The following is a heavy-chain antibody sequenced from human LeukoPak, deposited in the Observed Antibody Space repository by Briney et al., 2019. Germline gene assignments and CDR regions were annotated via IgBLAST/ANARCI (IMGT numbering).Heavy chain of an antibody. CDR3: ARGGYYYGSGRSRNWFDP. J-gene: IGHJ5*02. V-gene: IGHV4-34*01. D-gene: IGHD3-10*01. CDR2: INHSGST. Sequence: SETLSLTCAVYGGSFSGYYWSWTRQPPGKGLEWIGEINHSGSTNYNPSLKSRVTIPVDTSKNQFSLKLSSVTAADTAVYYCARGGYYYGSGRSRNWFDPWGQGTLVTVSS. CDR1: GGSFSGYY.